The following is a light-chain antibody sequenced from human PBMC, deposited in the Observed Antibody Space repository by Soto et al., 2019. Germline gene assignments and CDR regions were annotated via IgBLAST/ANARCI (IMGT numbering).Light chain of an antibody. CDR3: SSNTSSSIYV. Sequence: QSALTQPASVSGSPGQSITISCTGTSSDVGGYNYVSWYQQHPGKAPKLMIYDVSNRPSGVSNRFSGSKSGNTASLTISGRQAEDEGDYYCSSNTSSSIYVFGSGTKLTVL. V-gene: IGLV2-14*03. CDR1: SSDVGGYNY. CDR2: DVS. J-gene: IGLJ1*01.